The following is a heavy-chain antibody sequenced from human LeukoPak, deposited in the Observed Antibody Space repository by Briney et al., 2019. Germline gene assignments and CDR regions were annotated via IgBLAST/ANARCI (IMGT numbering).Heavy chain of an antibody. CDR1: GGSISSYY. J-gene: IGHJ6*03. CDR3: ARVFCSSSWYGQTKYYYYYMDV. D-gene: IGHD6-13*01. V-gene: IGHV4-38-2*02. CDR2: IYHSGST. Sequence: SETLSLTCTVSGGSISSYYWSWIRQPPGKGLEWIGSIYHSGSTYYNPSLKSRVTISVDTSKNQFSLKLSSVTAADTAVYYCARVFCSSSWYGQTKYYYYYMDVWGKGTTVTVSS.